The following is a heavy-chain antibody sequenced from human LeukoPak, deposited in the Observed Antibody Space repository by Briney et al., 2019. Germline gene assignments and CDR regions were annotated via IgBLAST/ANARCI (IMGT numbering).Heavy chain of an antibody. Sequence: GGSLRLSCAASGFTFSTYAMHWVRQAPGKGLEYVSAISSNGVSTFYAHSVKGRFTISRDNSNNTLYLQMNSLRAEDTAVYYCAKDRVGAMLYFDYWGQGTLVTVSS. V-gene: IGHV3-64*01. CDR1: GFTFSTYA. CDR2: ISSNGVST. D-gene: IGHD1-26*01. J-gene: IGHJ4*02. CDR3: AKDRVGAMLYFDY.